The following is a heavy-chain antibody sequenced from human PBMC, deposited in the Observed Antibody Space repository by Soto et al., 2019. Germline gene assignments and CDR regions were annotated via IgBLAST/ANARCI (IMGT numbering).Heavy chain of an antibody. D-gene: IGHD3-10*01. CDR1: GGSISSYY. J-gene: IGHJ6*02. V-gene: IGHV4-59*08. CDR2: IYYSGST. Sequence: PSETLSLTCTVSGGSISSYYWSWIRQPPGKGLEWIGYIYYSGSTNYNPSLKSRVTISVDTSKNQFSLKLSSVTAADTAVYYCASRDGYNRGYYGMDVWGQGTTVTVS. CDR3: ASRDGYNRGYYGMDV.